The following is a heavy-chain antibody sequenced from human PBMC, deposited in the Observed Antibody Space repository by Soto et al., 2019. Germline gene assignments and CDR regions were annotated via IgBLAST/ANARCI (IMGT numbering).Heavy chain of an antibody. CDR3: ARELGGYDYLYYYYYMDV. Sequence: QVQLVQSGAEMKKPGSSVKVSCQASGDIFDSLTINWVRQAPGQGLEWMGRIIPVLDMANYAQKFQGRVTIIADKSTSTVYMELSSLTSEDTAVYYWARELGGYDYLYYYYYMDVWGEGTTVTVSS. CDR2: IIPVLDMA. CDR1: GDIFDSLT. D-gene: IGHD5-12*01. V-gene: IGHV1-69*08. J-gene: IGHJ6*03.